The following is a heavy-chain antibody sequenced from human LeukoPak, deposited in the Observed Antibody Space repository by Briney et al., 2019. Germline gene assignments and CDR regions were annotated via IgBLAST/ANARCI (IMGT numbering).Heavy chain of an antibody. CDR2: IYYSGST. D-gene: IGHD6-19*01. J-gene: IGHJ4*02. V-gene: IGHV4-30-4*08. CDR1: GGSISSGDYY. Sequence: SETLSLTCTVSGGSISSGDYYWSWIRQPPGKGLEWIGYIYYSGSTYYDPSLKSRVTISVDTSKNQFSLKLSSVTAADTAVYYCARAYKKQWLVSNWGQGTLVTVSS. CDR3: ARAYKKQWLVSN.